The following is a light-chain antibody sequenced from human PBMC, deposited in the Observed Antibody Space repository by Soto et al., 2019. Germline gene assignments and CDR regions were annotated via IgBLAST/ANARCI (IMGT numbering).Light chain of an antibody. V-gene: IGLV2-14*03. CDR2: DVN. CDR3: SSYKSSSSYV. J-gene: IGLJ1*01. CDR1: SSDVGGYTH. Sequence: QSVLTQPASVSGSPGQSITISCTGTSSDVGGYTHVSWYQQHPGKAPKLMIYDVNNRPSGVSNRFSGSKSGNTASLTISGLQADDEGAYYCSSYKSSSSYVFGTGTKVTVL.